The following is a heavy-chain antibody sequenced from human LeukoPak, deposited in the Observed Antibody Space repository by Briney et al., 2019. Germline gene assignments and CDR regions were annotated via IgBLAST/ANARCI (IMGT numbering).Heavy chain of an antibody. CDR2: ISYDGSNK. D-gene: IGHD6-19*01. Sequence: GGSLRLSCAASGFTFSSYGMHWVRQAPGKGLEWVAVISYDGSNKYYADSVKGRFTISRDNSKNTLYLQMNSLRAEDTAVYYCAKREAVTVTAEWDYLDYWGQGILVTVSS. CDR3: AKREAVTVTAEWDYLDY. J-gene: IGHJ4*02. CDR1: GFTFSSYG. V-gene: IGHV3-30*18.